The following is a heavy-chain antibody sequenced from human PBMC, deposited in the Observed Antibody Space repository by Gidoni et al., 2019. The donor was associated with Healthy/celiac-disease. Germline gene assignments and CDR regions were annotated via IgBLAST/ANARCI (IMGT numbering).Heavy chain of an antibody. D-gene: IGHD3-10*01. V-gene: IGHV3-23*01. J-gene: IGHJ4*02. Sequence: EVQLLESGGGLEQHGGSLRLSCAASGFTFSSYAMSWVRQAPGKGLEWVSAISGSGGSTYYADSVKGRFTISRDNSKDTLYLQMNSLRAEDTAVYYCAKDRGSMVRLYYFDYWGQGTLVTVSS. CDR2: ISGSGGST. CDR3: AKDRGSMVRLYYFDY. CDR1: GFTFSSYA.